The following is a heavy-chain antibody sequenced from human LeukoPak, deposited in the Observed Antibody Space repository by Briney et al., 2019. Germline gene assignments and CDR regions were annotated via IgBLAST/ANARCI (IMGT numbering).Heavy chain of an antibody. V-gene: IGHV3-21*04. CDR2: ISTSSSYI. J-gene: IGHJ5*02. Sequence: GGSLRLSCAASGFTFSGYSMNWVRQAPGKGLEWVSSISTSSSYIYYADSVKGRFTISRDNAKNSLYLQMNSLRAEDTAVYYCARGATMVRGNWFDPWGQGTLVTVSS. D-gene: IGHD3-10*01. CDR1: GFTFSGYS. CDR3: ARGATMVRGNWFDP.